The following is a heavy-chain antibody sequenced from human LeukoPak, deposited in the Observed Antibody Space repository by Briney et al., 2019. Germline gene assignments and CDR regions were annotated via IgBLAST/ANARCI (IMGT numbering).Heavy chain of an antibody. Sequence: GRSLRLSCAASGFTFSSYGMHWVRQAPGKGLEWVSSIGSSSDYRYYADSVKGRFTISRDNAKNSLYLQMNSLRAEDTAVYYCATVPRYALCYWGQGTLVTVSS. J-gene: IGHJ4*02. CDR2: IGSSSDYR. D-gene: IGHD1-1*01. V-gene: IGHV3-21*01. CDR1: GFTFSSYG. CDR3: ATVPRYALCY.